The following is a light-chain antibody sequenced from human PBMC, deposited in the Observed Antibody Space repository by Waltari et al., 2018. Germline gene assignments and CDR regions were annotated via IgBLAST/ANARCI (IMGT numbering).Light chain of an antibody. CDR2: EVS. Sequence: QSALTQPPSASGSPGQSVTISCTGTSSDVVGYNYVPWYQQYPGKAPKLMISEVSKRPSGVPDRFSGSKSGNTASLTVSGLQAEDEADYYCNSYAGNNNWVFGGGTKLTVL. CDR1: SSDVVGYNY. J-gene: IGLJ3*02. CDR3: NSYAGNNNWV. V-gene: IGLV2-8*01.